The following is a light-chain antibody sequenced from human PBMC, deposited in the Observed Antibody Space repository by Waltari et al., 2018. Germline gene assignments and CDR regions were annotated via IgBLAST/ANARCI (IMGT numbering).Light chain of an antibody. CDR3: CSYAGVTTFYV. CDR2: EVN. J-gene: IGLJ1*01. Sequence: QSALTQPASVSGSPGQSITISCTGTSNDVGSYNLVSWYQQRPGKAPKSIIYEVNRRPSGLSSRFSGSKAGNTASLTISGLQAEDEADYFCCSYAGVTTFYVFGTGTRVTVL. V-gene: IGLV2-23*02. CDR1: SNDVGSYNL.